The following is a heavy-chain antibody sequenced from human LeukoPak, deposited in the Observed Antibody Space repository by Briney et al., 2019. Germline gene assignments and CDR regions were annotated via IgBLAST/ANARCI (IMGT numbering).Heavy chain of an antibody. CDR2: IYTSGST. CDR3: ARSPPNWGFDY. D-gene: IGHD7-27*01. V-gene: IGHV4-4*07. CDR1: GGSISSYY. J-gene: IGHJ4*02. Sequence: PSETLSLTCTVSGGSISSYYWSWIRQPAGKGLEWIGRIYTSGSTNYNPSLKSRVTMSVDTSKNRFSLKLRSVTAADTAVYYCARSPPNWGFDYWAQGTLVTVSS.